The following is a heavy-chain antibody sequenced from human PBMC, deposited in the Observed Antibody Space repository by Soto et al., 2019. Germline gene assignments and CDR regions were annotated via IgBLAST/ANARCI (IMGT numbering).Heavy chain of an antibody. J-gene: IGHJ3*02. CDR2: ISYDGSNK. Sequence: QVKLVESGGGVINHGRSLRLSCAASGFTFSSYSMQWVRQAPGKGLERVAVISYDGSNKYYADSVKGRFTMSGDNSKNTLYLQMNSLRAEDTAVYYCARDIEEQGGLRGAFDIWGKGTMVTVSS. CDR1: GFTFSSYS. D-gene: IGHD1-26*01. CDR3: ARDIEEQGGLRGAFDI. V-gene: IGHV3-30-3*01.